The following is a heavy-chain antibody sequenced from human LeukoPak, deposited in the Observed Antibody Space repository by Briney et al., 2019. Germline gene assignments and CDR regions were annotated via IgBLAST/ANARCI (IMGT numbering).Heavy chain of an antibody. CDR1: GFTFSSYA. V-gene: IGHV3-23*01. CDR2: INGSGGST. D-gene: IGHD4-11*01. CDR3: AKNSNYYYYYYMDV. Sequence: GGSLRLSCAASGFTFSSYAMSWVRQAPGKGLEWVSAINGSGGSTYYADSVKGRFTISRDNSKNTLYLQMNSLRAEDTAVYYCAKNSNYYYYYYMDVWGKGTTVTVSS. J-gene: IGHJ6*03.